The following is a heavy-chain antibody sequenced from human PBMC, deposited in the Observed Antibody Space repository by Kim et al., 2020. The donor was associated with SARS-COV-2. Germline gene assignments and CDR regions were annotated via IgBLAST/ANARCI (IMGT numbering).Heavy chain of an antibody. Sequence: SETLSLTCTVSGGSISSGSYYWSWIRQPAGKGLEWIGRIYTSGSTNYNPSLKSRVTISVDTSKNQFSLKLSSVTAADTAVYYCARDGGSGVSWGQGTLVTVSS. CDR2: IYTSGST. CDR3: ARDGGSGVS. CDR1: GGSISSGSYY. J-gene: IGHJ5*02. V-gene: IGHV4-61*02. D-gene: IGHD2-15*01.